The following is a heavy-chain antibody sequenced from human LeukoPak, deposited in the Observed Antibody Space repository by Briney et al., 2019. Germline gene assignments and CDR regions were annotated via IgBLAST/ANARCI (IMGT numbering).Heavy chain of an antibody. CDR2: IKQDGSEK. Sequence: AGGSLRLSCAASGFTFTHSWMSWVRQAPGKGLEWVANIKQDGSEKYYVDSVEGRFTISRDNAKNSVSLHMNSLRGEDTAVYYCVRALGSSSADYWGQGTLVTVSS. J-gene: IGHJ4*02. D-gene: IGHD6-6*01. CDR1: GFTFTHSW. V-gene: IGHV3-7*01. CDR3: VRALGSSSADY.